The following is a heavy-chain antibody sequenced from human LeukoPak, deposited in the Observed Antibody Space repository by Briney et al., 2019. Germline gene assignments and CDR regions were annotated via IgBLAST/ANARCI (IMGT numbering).Heavy chain of an antibody. Sequence: SETLSLTCAVYGGSFSGYYWSWIRQPPGKGLEWIGEINHSGSTNYNPSLKSRVTISVDTSKNQFSLKLSSVTAADTAVYYCARILCEKNTAMAKGGDYWGQGTLVTVSS. J-gene: IGHJ4*02. V-gene: IGHV4-34*01. CDR3: ARILCEKNTAMAKGGDY. D-gene: IGHD5-18*01. CDR2: INHSGST. CDR1: GGSFSGYY.